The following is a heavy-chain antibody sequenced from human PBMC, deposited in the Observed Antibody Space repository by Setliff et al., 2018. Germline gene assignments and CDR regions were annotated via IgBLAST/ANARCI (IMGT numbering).Heavy chain of an antibody. CDR3: MRQVGGGLWYFDY. J-gene: IGHJ4*02. Sequence: SETLSLTCAVSGLSISGEYYWGWIRQPPRGGPEWIGIIYHDGRAYYSTSLKSRVNLSLDMSKTQFSLHLNSVTAADTAVYYCMRQVGGGLWYFDYWGQGILVTV. V-gene: IGHV4-38-2*01. D-gene: IGHD2-15*01. CDR1: GLSISGEYY. CDR2: IYHDGRA.